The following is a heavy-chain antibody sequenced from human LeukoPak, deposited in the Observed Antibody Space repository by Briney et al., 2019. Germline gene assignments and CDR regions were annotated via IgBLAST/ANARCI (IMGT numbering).Heavy chain of an antibody. Sequence: GGSLRLSCAASGFTVSSNYMSWVRQAPGKGLEWVSVIYSGGSRYYADSVKGRFTISRDNSKNTLYLQMNSLRAEDTAVYYCAREDDILTGPDYWGQGTLVTVSS. J-gene: IGHJ4*02. CDR3: AREDDILTGPDY. CDR2: IYSGGSR. V-gene: IGHV3-53*05. D-gene: IGHD3-9*01. CDR1: GFTVSSNY.